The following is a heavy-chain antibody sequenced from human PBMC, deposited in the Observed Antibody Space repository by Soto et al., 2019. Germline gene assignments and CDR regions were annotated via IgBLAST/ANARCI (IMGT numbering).Heavy chain of an antibody. CDR2: IIPISNIV. CDR3: ACVDTAWDSFDC. CDR1: GGTFSNYA. V-gene: IGHV1-69*01. D-gene: IGHD5-18*01. J-gene: IGHJ4*02. Sequence: QVQLVQSGAEEKKPGSSVKVSCKASGGTFSNYAISWVRQAPGQGLEWMGGIIPISNIVNYAQKFQDKVTITADESTSAAYMELSSLRSEDTAVYYCACVDTAWDSFDCWGQGTLVTVSS.